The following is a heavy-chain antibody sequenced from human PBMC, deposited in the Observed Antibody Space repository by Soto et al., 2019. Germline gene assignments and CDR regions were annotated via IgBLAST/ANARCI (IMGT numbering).Heavy chain of an antibody. Sequence: QLQLQESGPGLVKPSETLSLTCTVSGGSISTSSYYWGWIRQPPGKGLEWIGSFYYSGSTYYNPSLKSRVTMSADSSKLLFSLKLSSVTAADTAVYYCARLIAAAGGNRAYWGQGTLVTVSS. CDR1: GGSISTSSYY. J-gene: IGHJ4*02. D-gene: IGHD6-13*01. V-gene: IGHV4-39*01. CDR3: ARLIAAAGGNRAY. CDR2: FYYSGST.